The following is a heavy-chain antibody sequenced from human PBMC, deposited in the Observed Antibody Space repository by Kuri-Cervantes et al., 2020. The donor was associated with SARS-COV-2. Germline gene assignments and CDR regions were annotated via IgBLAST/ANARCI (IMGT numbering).Heavy chain of an antibody. CDR2: IRYDGNKK. Sequence: GESLKISCAASGFSFNAYGMHWVRQAPGKGLEWVAFIRYDGNKKYYPDSVKGRFTVSRDNSKDTLSLQMSSLRGEDTAVYYCARDLRLGKSLDYWGQGTLVTVSS. V-gene: IGHV3-30*02. J-gene: IGHJ4*02. CDR3: ARDLRLGKSLDY. CDR1: GFSFNAYG. D-gene: IGHD7-27*01.